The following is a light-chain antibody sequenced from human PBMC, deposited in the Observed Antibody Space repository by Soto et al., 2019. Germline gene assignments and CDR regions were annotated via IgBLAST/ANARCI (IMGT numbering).Light chain of an antibody. CDR1: QSVSRK. V-gene: IGKV3-15*01. Sequence: EILMTQSPATVSVSPGERATLSCRASQSVSRKLAWYQHKPGQAPRLLIYDTSTRAADIPARFSGSGSGTEFTLTISSLQPEDFATYYCQQHGQWPITFGQGTRLEIK. CDR2: DTS. CDR3: QQHGQWPIT. J-gene: IGKJ5*01.